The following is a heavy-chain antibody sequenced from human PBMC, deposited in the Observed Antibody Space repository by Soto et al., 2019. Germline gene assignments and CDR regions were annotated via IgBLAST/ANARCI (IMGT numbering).Heavy chain of an antibody. CDR2: EYSGST. CDR3: ATYTSDGGGRGY. D-gene: IGHD6-19*01. J-gene: IGHJ4*02. CDR1: GASISRDH. V-gene: IGHV4-59*08. Sequence: QVQLQESGPGLVKPSETLSLTCTVSGASISRDHWNWIRQPPGKGLEWIGEYSGSTNYNPSLKSLFTISVDTSKNQFSLNLSPVTAADTAVYFCATYTSDGGGRGYWGQGTLVTVSS.